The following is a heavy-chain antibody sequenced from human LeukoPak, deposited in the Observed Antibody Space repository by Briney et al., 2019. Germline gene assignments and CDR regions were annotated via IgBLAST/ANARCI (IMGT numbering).Heavy chain of an antibody. CDR1: GFTFSSYV. Sequence: PGGSLRLSCAASGFTFSSYVMHWVRQAPGKGLEWVAFIRYDGSNKYYADSVKGRFTISRDNSKNTLYLQMNSLRAEDTAVYYCAKDQDPSWDPEGFDYWGQGTLVTVSS. D-gene: IGHD1-26*01. J-gene: IGHJ4*02. CDR2: IRYDGSNK. CDR3: AKDQDPSWDPEGFDY. V-gene: IGHV3-30*02.